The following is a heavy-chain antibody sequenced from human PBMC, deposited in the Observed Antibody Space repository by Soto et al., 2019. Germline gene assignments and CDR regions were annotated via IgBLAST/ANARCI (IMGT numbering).Heavy chain of an antibody. V-gene: IGHV4-31*03. CDR3: ARDCSGGSCYHAFDI. J-gene: IGHJ3*02. D-gene: IGHD2-15*01. CDR2: IYYSGST. Sequence: TRAGNGTISGGSLNSEKYYWSWIRQHPGKGLEWIGYIYYSGSTYYNPSLKSRVTISVDTSKNQFSLKLSSVTAADTAVYYCARDCSGGSCYHAFDIWGQGTMVTVS. CDR1: GGSLNSEKYY.